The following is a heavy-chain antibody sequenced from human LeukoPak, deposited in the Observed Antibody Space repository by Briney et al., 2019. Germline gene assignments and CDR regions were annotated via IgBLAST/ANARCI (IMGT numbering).Heavy chain of an antibody. CDR2: SNTNTGIP. V-gene: IGHV7-4-1*02. J-gene: IGHJ4*02. CDR1: GYMFTNYG. D-gene: IGHD3-10*01. CDR3: ARGDYGSGGLNHFAY. Sequence: ASVKVSCKASGYMFTNYGMNWVRQAPGQRLEWMGWSNTNTGIPTYAQGFTGRFDFSLDTSVSTAYLQISSLKAEDTAVYYCARGDYGSGGLNHFAYWGQGTLVTVSS.